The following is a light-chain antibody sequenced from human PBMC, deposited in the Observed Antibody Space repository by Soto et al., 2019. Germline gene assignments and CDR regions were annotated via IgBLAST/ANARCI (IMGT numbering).Light chain of an antibody. J-gene: IGKJ1*01. CDR2: SAS. CDR3: QQYNKRPQT. V-gene: IGKV3-15*01. CDR1: QSVGSN. Sequence: EVVMTQSPATLSVSPGERATLSCRASQSVGSNLAWYQQKPGQAPRLLIYSASTRATGIPAKFSGSGSGTEFTLTISSLQSEDFAVYYCQQYNKRPQTFGQGTKVDIK.